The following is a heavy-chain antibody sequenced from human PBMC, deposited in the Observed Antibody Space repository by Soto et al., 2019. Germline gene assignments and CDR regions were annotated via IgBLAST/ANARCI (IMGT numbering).Heavy chain of an antibody. Sequence: GASVKVSCKASGGTFSSYAISCVRQAPGQGLEWMGGIIPIFGTANYAQKFQGRVTITADESTSTAYMELSSLRSEDTAVYYCAVFHLRGLRFLEWLNPPYYYGMDVWGQGTTVTVPS. CDR1: GGTFSSYA. D-gene: IGHD3-3*01. J-gene: IGHJ6*02. CDR3: AVFHLRGLRFLEWLNPPYYYGMDV. CDR2: IIPIFGTA. V-gene: IGHV1-69*13.